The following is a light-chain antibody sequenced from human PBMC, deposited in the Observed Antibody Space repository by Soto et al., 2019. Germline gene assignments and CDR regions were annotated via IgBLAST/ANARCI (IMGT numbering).Light chain of an antibody. V-gene: IGKV3-20*01. CDR1: QSVSNNY. Sequence: EIVLTQSPGTLSPSPGERATLSCRASQSVSNNYLAWYQQKPGQAPRRLIYGASNRATGIPDRFSGSGSGTDFTLTISRLEPEDFAVYYCQQFSSYPLTFGGGTKVDIK. J-gene: IGKJ4*01. CDR3: QQFSSYPLT. CDR2: GAS.